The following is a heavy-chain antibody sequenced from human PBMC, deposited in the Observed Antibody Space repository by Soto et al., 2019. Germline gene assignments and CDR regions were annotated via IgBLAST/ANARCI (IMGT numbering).Heavy chain of an antibody. V-gene: IGHV3-30-3*01. CDR2: ISYDGSNK. J-gene: IGHJ4*02. D-gene: IGHD3-10*01. CDR3: ARDSGSYEVDY. CDR1: GFTFSSYA. Sequence: GGSLRLSCAASGFTFSSYALHWVRQAPGKGLEWVAVISYDGSNKYYADSVKGRFTFSRDNSKNTLYLQMNSLRADDTAVYYCARDSGSYEVDYWGQGTLVTVSS.